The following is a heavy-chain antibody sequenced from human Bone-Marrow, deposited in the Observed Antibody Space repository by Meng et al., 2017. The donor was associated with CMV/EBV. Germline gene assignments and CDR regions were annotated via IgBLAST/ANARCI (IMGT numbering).Heavy chain of an antibody. V-gene: IGHV1-18*01. Sequence: ASVKVSCKASGYTFTNHGISWVRQAPGQGLEWMGWVSPYNGHTNYAQMLQGRVTMTTDTSTSTAYMELRSLRSDDTAVYYCARGKYYYYYYGMDVWGQGTTVTVSS. CDR3: ARGKYYYYYYGMDV. J-gene: IGHJ6*02. CDR2: VSPYNGHT. CDR1: GYTFTNHG.